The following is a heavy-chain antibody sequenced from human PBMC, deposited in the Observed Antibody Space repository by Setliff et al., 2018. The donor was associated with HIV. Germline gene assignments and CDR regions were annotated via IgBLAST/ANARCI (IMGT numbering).Heavy chain of an antibody. J-gene: IGHJ3*01. D-gene: IGHD7-27*01. CDR3: ARGWGHDGFDF. Sequence: LSLTCAVYGRSFSGYYWNWIRQSPGKGLEWIGEINHSGGTNYNPSLKSRVTMSIDTSKNQYSLNVSSVTAADTAVYYCARGWGHDGFDFWGQGTMVTVSS. CDR1: GRSFSGYY. V-gene: IGHV4-34*01. CDR2: INHSGGT.